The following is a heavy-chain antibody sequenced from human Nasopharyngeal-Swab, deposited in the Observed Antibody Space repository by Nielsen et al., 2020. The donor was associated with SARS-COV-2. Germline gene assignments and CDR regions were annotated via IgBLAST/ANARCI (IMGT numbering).Heavy chain of an antibody. Sequence: GESLKISCKGSGYSFTSYWIGWVRQMPGKGLDWMGIIYPGDSDTRYSPSFQGQVTISADKSISTAYLQWSSLKASDTAMYYCASSVYYYDSSGYYTVAFDIWGQGTMVTVSS. CDR1: GYSFTSYW. CDR2: IYPGDSDT. J-gene: IGHJ3*02. CDR3: ASSVYYYDSSGYYTVAFDI. V-gene: IGHV5-51*01. D-gene: IGHD3-22*01.